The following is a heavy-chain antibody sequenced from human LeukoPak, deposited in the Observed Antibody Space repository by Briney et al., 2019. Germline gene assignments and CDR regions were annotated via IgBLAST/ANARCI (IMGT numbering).Heavy chain of an antibody. V-gene: IGHV4-59*08. CDR3: ARRLGGTSTGFDY. Sequence: SETLTLTCTVSGGSISSYYWSWIRQPPGKGLEWIGSIHYSGSTTYNPSLKSRVTISVDTSKNQFSLKLSSVTAADTAVYYCARRLGGTSTGFDYWGQGTLVTVSS. J-gene: IGHJ4*02. CDR1: GGSISSYY. D-gene: IGHD2-2*01. CDR2: IHYSGST.